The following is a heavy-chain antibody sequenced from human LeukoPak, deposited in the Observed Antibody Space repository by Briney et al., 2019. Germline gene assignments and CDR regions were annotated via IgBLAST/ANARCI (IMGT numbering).Heavy chain of an antibody. CDR2: INPNSGGT. CDR3: ARGYCSGGSCSETDY. CDR1: GYTFTGYY. Sequence: ASVNVSCKASGYTFTGYYMHWVRQAPGQGLEWMGWINPNSGGTNYAQKFQGWVTMTRDTSISTAYMELSRLRSDDTAVYYCARGYCSGGSCSETDYWGQGTLVTVSS. J-gene: IGHJ4*02. V-gene: IGHV1-2*04. D-gene: IGHD2-15*01.